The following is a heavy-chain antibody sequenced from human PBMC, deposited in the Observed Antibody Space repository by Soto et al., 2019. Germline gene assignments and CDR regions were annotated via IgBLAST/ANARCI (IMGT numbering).Heavy chain of an antibody. D-gene: IGHD3-3*01. J-gene: IGHJ3*02. CDR2: IYWNDDK. CDR3: ANSLPTYNDLWSGYYTPGYDI. V-gene: IGHV2-5*01. CDR1: GFSLSTSGMG. Sequence: SGPTLVNPTQTLTLTCTFSGFSLSTSGMGVGWIRQPPGKALEWLAVIYWNDDKHYSPSLKSRLTITKDTSKNQVVLTMTNMDPVDTGTYYCANSLPTYNDLWSGYYTPGYDIWGQGTMVTVSS.